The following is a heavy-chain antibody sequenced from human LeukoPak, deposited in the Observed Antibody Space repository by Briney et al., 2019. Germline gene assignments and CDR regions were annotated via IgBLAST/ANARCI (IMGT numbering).Heavy chain of an antibody. CDR1: GFTFSSYS. CDR2: ISSSSSYI. Sequence: PGGSLRLSCAASGFTFSSYSMNWVRQAPGKGLEWVSSISSSSSYIYYADSVKGRFTISRDNAKNSLYLQMNSLRAEDTAVYYCATYSTRNARKFQSWGQGTLVTVSS. D-gene: IGHD4-11*01. CDR3: ATYSTRNARKFQS. J-gene: IGHJ1*01. V-gene: IGHV3-21*01.